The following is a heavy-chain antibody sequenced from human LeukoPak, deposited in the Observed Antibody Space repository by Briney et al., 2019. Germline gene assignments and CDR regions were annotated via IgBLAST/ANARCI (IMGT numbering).Heavy chain of an antibody. Sequence: SQTLSLTCAVSGGSISSGGYSWSWIRQPPGKGLEWIGYIYHSGSTYYNPSLKSRVTISVDRSKNQFSLKLSSVTAADTAVYYCAREGNYYGSGSYAVYYYYYYGMDVWGQGTTVTVSS. V-gene: IGHV4-30-2*01. CDR1: GGSISSGGYS. CDR2: IYHSGST. CDR3: AREGNYYGSGSYAVYYYYYYGMDV. D-gene: IGHD3-10*01. J-gene: IGHJ6*02.